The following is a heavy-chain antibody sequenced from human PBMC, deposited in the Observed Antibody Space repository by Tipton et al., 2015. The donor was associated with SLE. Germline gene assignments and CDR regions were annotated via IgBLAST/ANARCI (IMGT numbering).Heavy chain of an antibody. CDR3: ARDGIPTVTFDY. CDR1: GFTFSSYW. CDR2: INNDGSGT. V-gene: IGHV3-74*01. D-gene: IGHD4-11*01. J-gene: IGHJ4*02. Sequence: SLRLSCAASGFTFSSYWMHWVRRAPGKGLEWVSRINNDGSGTSYADSVKGRFTISKDHAKNTLYLQMNSLRAEDTAVYYCARDGIPTVTFDYWGQGTLVTVSS.